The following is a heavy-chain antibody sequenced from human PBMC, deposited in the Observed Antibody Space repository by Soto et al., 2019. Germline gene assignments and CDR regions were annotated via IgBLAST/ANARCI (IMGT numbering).Heavy chain of an antibody. V-gene: IGHV3-30-3*01. J-gene: IGHJ4*02. D-gene: IGHD1-26*01. CDR2: MSYDGSNK. Sequence: QVQLVESGGGVVQPGRSLRLSCAASGFTFSSYAMHWVRRAPGKGLEWMAVMSYDGSNKYYADSVKGRFTISRDNSKNTLYLQMNSLRPEDTALYYCARDGRAYWGKGTLVIVSS. CDR3: ARDGRAY. CDR1: GFTFSSYA.